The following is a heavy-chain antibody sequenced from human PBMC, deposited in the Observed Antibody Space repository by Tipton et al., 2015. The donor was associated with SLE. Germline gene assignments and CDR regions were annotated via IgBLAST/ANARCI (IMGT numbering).Heavy chain of an antibody. CDR2: MYYSGTR. Sequence: TLSLTCTVAGGSVSSSGYYWGWIRQPPGKGLEWIGSMYYSGTRYYNPSLKSRVTISIDTSKNQFSLKLSSVTAADTAVYYCARGRGYCSSTSCRNWFDPWGQGTLVTVSS. J-gene: IGHJ5*02. D-gene: IGHD2-2*01. CDR3: ARGRGYCSSTSCRNWFDP. CDR1: GGSVSSSGYY. V-gene: IGHV4-39*01.